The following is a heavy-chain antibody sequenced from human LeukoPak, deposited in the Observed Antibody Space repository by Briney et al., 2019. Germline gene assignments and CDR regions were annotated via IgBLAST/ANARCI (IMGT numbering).Heavy chain of an antibody. CDR3: ARGGNIYDILTGYYSPYYFDY. D-gene: IGHD3-9*01. CDR2: INHSGST. V-gene: IGHV4-34*01. Sequence: SETLSLTCAVYGGSFSGYYWSWIRQPPGKGPEWIGEINHSGSTNYNPSLKSRVTISVDTSKNQFSLKLSSVTAADTAVYHCARGGNIYDILTGYYSPYYFDYWGQGTLVTVSS. J-gene: IGHJ4*02. CDR1: GGSFSGYY.